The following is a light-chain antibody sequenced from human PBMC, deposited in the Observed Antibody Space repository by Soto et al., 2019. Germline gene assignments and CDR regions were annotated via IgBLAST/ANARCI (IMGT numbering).Light chain of an antibody. V-gene: IGLV1-40*01. J-gene: IGLJ2*01. CDR3: QSYDTSLSVVV. CDR2: GNS. Sequence: QSVLTKPPSVSGDPGQRVTISCTGSSSNIGAGYDVHWYQQLPGTAPKLLISGNSNRPSGVPDRFSGSKSGTSASLAITGLQAEYEADYYCQSYDTSLSVVVFGGGTKLTVL. CDR1: SSNIGAGYD.